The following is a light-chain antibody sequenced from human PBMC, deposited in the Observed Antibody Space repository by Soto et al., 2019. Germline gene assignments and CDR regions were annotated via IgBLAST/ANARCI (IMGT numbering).Light chain of an antibody. CDR1: QDMSNY. CDR2: AAS. Sequence: IQMTQSTYSLSASVGDRVTITYQASQDMSNYLNWYQQKPGKAPKLLIYAASNLETGVPSRFRGSGSGTDVTFTISSLQPEDSATYYCQQYDNLPITLGGGTKAEIK. J-gene: IGKJ4*01. CDR3: QQYDNLPIT. V-gene: IGKV1-33*01.